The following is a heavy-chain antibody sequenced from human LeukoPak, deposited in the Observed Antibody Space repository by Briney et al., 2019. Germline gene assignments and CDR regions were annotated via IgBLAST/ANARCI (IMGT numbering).Heavy chain of an antibody. V-gene: IGHV1-46*01. D-gene: IGHD3/OR15-3a*01. CDR3: ARGALYDFWTGSYFDY. Sequence: SVTVSCKASGYTFTSYYIHWVRQAPGQGLEWMGLINPSGGGTTAYAQKFQGRVTMTRDTPTSTVYMDLSSLRSEDTAVYYYARGALYDFWTGSYFDYWGQGTLVTVSS. J-gene: IGHJ4*02. CDR1: GYTFTSYY. CDR2: INPSGGGTT.